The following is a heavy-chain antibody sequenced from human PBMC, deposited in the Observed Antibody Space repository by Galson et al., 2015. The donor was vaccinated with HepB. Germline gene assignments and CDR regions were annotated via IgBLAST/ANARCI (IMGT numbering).Heavy chain of an antibody. V-gene: IGHV1-69*13. D-gene: IGHD3-22*01. CDR3: ARERSEVITTSYYYYGMDV. CDR2: IIPIFGTA. Sequence: SVKVSCKASGGTFSSYAISWVRQAPGQGLEWMGGIIPIFGTANYAQKFQGRVTITADESTSTAYMELSSLRSEDTAVYYCARERSEVITTSYYYYGMDVWGQGTTVTVSS. J-gene: IGHJ6*02. CDR1: GGTFSSYA.